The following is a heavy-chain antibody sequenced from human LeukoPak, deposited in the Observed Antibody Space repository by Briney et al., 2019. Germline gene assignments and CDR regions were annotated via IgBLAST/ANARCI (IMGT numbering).Heavy chain of an antibody. CDR2: INPNIGDT. Sequence: VASVKVSCKASGYTFTGYYMHWVRQAPGQGLEWMGWINPNIGDTNYAQKFQGRVTMTRDTSISTAYMELSRLRFDDTDVYYCARINSSRWYDFWGQGTLVTVSS. CDR1: GYTFTGYY. CDR3: ARINSSRWYDF. J-gene: IGHJ4*02. D-gene: IGHD6-13*01. V-gene: IGHV1-2*02.